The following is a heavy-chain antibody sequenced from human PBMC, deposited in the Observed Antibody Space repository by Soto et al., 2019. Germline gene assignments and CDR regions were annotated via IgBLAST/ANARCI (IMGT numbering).Heavy chain of an antibody. CDR3: ARDRVFSGLDYYYYYGMDV. CDR1: GGSISSYY. CDR2: IYYSGST. Sequence: SETLSLTCTVSGGSISSYYWSWVRQPPGKGLKWIGYIYYSGSTNYNPSLKSRVTISVDTSKNQFSLKLSSVTAADTAVYYCARDRVFSGLDYYYYYGMDVWGQGTTVTVS. D-gene: IGHD6-25*01. V-gene: IGHV4-59*01. J-gene: IGHJ6*02.